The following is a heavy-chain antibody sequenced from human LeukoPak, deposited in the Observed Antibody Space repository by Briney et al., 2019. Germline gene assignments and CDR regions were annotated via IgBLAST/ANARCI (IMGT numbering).Heavy chain of an antibody. J-gene: IGHJ3*02. CDR1: GYTFTSYG. CDR3: ATQVPLYGSEIDAFDI. V-gene: IGHV1-18*01. CDR2: ISAYNGNT. Sequence: ASVKVSCKASGYTFTSYGISWVRQAPGQGLEWMGWISAYNGNTNYAQKFQGRVTMTEDTSTDTAHMELSSLRSEDTAVYYCATQVPLYGSEIDAFDIWGQGTMVTVSS. D-gene: IGHD3-10*01.